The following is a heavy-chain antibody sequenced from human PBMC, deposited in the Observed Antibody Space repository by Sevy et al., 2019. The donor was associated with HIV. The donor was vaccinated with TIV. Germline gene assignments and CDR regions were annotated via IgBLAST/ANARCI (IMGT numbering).Heavy chain of an antibody. D-gene: IGHD6-19*01. CDR3: ARGWDSSGWYDFDY. CDR2: IYSGGST. Sequence: GSLRLSCAASGFTVSSNYMSWVRQAPGKGLEWVSVIYSGGSTYYADSVKGRFTISRDNSKNTLYLQMNSLRAEDTAVYYCARGWDSSGWYDFDYWGQGTLVTVSS. J-gene: IGHJ4*02. V-gene: IGHV3-53*01. CDR1: GFTVSSNY.